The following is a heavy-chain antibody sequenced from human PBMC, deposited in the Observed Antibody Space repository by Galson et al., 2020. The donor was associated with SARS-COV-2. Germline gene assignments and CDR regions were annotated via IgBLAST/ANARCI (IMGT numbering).Heavy chain of an antibody. V-gene: IGHV3-30-3*01. CDR1: GFTSSSYA. CDR3: ARALMGHYYYGMDV. CDR2: ISYDGSNK. Sequence: TGGSLRLSCAASGFTSSSYAMHWVRQAPGKGLEWVAVISYDGSNKYYADSVKGRFTISRDNSKNTLYLQMNSLRAEDTAVYYCARALMGHYYYGMDVWGQGTTVTVSS. J-gene: IGHJ6*02.